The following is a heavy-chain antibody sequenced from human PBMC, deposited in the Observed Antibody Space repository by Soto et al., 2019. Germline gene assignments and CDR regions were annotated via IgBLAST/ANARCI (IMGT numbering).Heavy chain of an antibody. Sequence: QVQLVQSGAEVKKPGSSVKVSCKASGGTFSSYAISWVRQAPGQGLEWMGEIIPIFGTANYAQKFQGRVTITADESTSTAYMELSSLRSEDTAVYYCARVGYYDILTANYYYYGMDVWGQGTTVTVSS. J-gene: IGHJ6*02. CDR3: ARVGYYDILTANYYYYGMDV. D-gene: IGHD3-9*01. V-gene: IGHV1-69*01. CDR1: GGTFSSYA. CDR2: IIPIFGTA.